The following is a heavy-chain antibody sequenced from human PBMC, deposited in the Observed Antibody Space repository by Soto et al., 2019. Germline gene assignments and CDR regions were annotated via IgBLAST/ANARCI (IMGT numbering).Heavy chain of an antibody. Sequence: EVRLVESEGGLVQPRGSLSLSCAASGFTFSYYWMHWVRQAPGQGLLWVSRIHSDGSSTTYADSVKGRFTISRDNAKNTVSLQMNSLRVEDTGVYFCARGDRGAFDLWGQGTMVTVSS. CDR1: GFTFSYYW. D-gene: IGHD2-21*02. V-gene: IGHV3-74*01. J-gene: IGHJ3*01. CDR3: ARGDRGAFDL. CDR2: IHSDGSST.